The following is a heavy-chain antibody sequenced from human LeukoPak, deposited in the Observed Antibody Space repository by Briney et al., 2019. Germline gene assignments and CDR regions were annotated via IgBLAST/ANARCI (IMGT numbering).Heavy chain of an antibody. CDR1: GDSISSYY. D-gene: IGHD6-13*01. CDR3: ARGISSSWYPYFDY. V-gene: IGHV4-4*07. J-gene: IGHJ4*02. CDR2: IYTSGST. Sequence: SETLPLTCTVSGDSISSYYWSWIRQPAGKGLEWIGRIYTSGSTNYDPSLKSRVTMSVDTSKNQFSLNLNSVAAADTAVYYCARGISSSWYPYFDYWGQGTLVTVSS.